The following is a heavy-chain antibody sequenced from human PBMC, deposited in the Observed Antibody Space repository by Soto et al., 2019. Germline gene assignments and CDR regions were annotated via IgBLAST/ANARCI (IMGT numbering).Heavy chain of an antibody. CDR3: ARPKRNISGMDV. Sequence: GEFLKISWKGLGYRFNTYWTGWVRHMPGQGLEWMGIIYPDDSNVKYSPCFQGQVTLSADKSITTAYLQWSSLKASDTGIYYCARPKRNISGMDVWGQGIAVTVSS. CDR2: IYPDDSNV. CDR1: GYRFNTYW. J-gene: IGHJ6*02. V-gene: IGHV5-51*01.